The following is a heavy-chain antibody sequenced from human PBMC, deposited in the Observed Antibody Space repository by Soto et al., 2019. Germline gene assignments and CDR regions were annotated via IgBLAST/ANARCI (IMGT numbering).Heavy chain of an antibody. CDR1: DFTFSIYA. D-gene: IGHD6-13*01. CDR3: AKPQPAHGHTYYFDY. J-gene: IGHJ4*02. Sequence: WGSLRLSCASSDFTFSIYAMSWVGQAPGKGLEWVSAISGSGGSTYYADSVKGRFTISRDNSKNTLYLQMNSLRAEDTAVYYCAKPQPAHGHTYYFDYWGQGTLVTVSS. CDR2: ISGSGGST. V-gene: IGHV3-23*01.